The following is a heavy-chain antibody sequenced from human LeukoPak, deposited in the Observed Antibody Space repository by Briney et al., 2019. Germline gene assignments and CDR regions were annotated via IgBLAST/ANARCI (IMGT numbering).Heavy chain of an antibody. Sequence: ASVKVSCKASGYTFTGYYMHWVRQAPGQGLEWMGWINPNSGGTNYAQKFQGRVTMIRDTSISTAYMELSRLRSDDTAVYYCASTTGTTQSDAFDIWGQGTMVTVSS. CDR1: GYTFTGYY. CDR3: ASTTGTTQSDAFDI. J-gene: IGHJ3*02. D-gene: IGHD1-1*01. CDR2: INPNSGGT. V-gene: IGHV1-2*02.